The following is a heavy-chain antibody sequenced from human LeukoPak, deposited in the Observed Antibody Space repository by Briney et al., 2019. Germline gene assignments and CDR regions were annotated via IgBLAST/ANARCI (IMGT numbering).Heavy chain of an antibody. D-gene: IGHD1-26*01. CDR3: KSLGATTGDALDT. V-gene: IGHV3-23*01. Sequence: GGSLRLSCAAFEFTFRSYAMSWVRQAPGKGLEWVSGISGSGGSTYYADSVKGRFTISRDYSKNTLYLQMNSLRAEDTAVYYRKSLGATTGDALDTWGQGTMVTVSS. J-gene: IGHJ3*02. CDR1: EFTFRSYA. CDR2: ISGSGGST.